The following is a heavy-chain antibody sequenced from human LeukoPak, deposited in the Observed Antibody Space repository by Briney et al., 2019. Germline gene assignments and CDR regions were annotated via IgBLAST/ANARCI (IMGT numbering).Heavy chain of an antibody. CDR3: ARLDTGEMATCVDH. CDR1: GGSISPYY. J-gene: IGHJ4*02. V-gene: IGHV4-59*08. D-gene: IGHD5-24*01. CDR2: IYYLGST. Sequence: SETLSLTCTVSGGSISPYYWAWIRQPPGKGLECLGYIYYLGSTNYNPSLQSRVTMSLDVSKNQFSLKLSSVRAADTAMYYCARLDTGEMATCVDHWGPGTLVVVSS.